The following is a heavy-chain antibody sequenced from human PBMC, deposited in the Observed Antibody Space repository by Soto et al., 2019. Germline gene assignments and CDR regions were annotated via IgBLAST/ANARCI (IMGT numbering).Heavy chain of an antibody. J-gene: IGHJ4*02. Sequence: QVQLVESGGGVVQPGTSLRLSCVGSGFTFRRYVIHWVRQAPGKGLEWVALTSYDGSNNFYGDSVKGRFTISRHNARNTVELQMDSLRFEDTALCFCARWGTTGGLDVWGQGTLVSVSS. CDR2: TSYDGSNN. CDR1: GFTFRRYV. CDR3: ARWGTTGGLDV. D-gene: IGHD3-16*01. V-gene: IGHV3-33*05.